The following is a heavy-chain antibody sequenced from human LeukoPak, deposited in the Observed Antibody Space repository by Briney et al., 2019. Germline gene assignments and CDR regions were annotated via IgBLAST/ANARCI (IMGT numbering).Heavy chain of an antibody. V-gene: IGHV4-30-4*08. CDR2: IYYSGST. CDR3: ARAERTHYGSGTFDY. J-gene: IGHJ4*02. CDR1: GDSISSRDYY. D-gene: IGHD3-10*01. Sequence: SETLSLTCSVSGDSISSRDYYWSWIRQPPGKGLEWIGYIYYSGSTSYNPSLKSRVTISVDTSKDQFSLRLSSVTAADTAVYYCARAERTHYGSGTFDYWGQGTLVTVSS.